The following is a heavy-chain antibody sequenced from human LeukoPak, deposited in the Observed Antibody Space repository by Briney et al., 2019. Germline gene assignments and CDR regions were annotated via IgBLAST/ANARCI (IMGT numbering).Heavy chain of an antibody. CDR2: ITDSGRKT. D-gene: IGHD6-13*01. Sequence: PGGSLRLSCAASGLTFSNYAMNWVRQASGRGLEWVSGITDSGRKTYYADSVKGRFSISRDNSKNALYLQMNSLRAEDTAVYYCARNGYSSSWYRNWGQGTLVTVSS. V-gene: IGHV3-23*01. CDR1: GLTFSNYA. CDR3: ARNGYSSSWYRN. J-gene: IGHJ4*02.